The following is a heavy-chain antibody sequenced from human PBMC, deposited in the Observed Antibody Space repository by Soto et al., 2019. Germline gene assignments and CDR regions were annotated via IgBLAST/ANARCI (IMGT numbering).Heavy chain of an antibody. CDR2: INDSGTT. CDR1: GGPFSCFY. V-gene: IGHV4-34*01. J-gene: IGHJ6*02. CDR3: ARETSQNVYSHYGMDV. Sequence: PAEPLSLTCAIYGGPFSCFYWSWLRQPPGKGLEWIGEINDSGTTNYNPSLKSRVTISADTSKTHFSLRLTSVTAADTAVYYCARETSQNVYSHYGMDVWGQGTTVT.